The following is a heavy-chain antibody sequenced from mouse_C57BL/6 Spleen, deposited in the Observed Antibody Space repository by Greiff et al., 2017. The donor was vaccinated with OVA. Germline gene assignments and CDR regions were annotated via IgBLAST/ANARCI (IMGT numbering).Heavy chain of an antibody. D-gene: IGHD2-1*01. V-gene: IGHV1-15*01. CDR3: TRLNYGNYDYFDY. Sequence: QVQLKQSGAELVRPGASVTLSCKASGYTFTDYEMHWVKQTPVHGLEWIGAIDPETGGTAYNQKFKGKAILTADKSSSTAYMELRSLTSEDSAVYYCTRLNYGNYDYFDYWGQGTTLTVSS. J-gene: IGHJ2*01. CDR2: IDPETGGT. CDR1: GYTFTDYE.